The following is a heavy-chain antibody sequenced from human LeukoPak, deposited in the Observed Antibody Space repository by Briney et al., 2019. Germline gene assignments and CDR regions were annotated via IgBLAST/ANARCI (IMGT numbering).Heavy chain of an antibody. D-gene: IGHD3-3*02. CDR1: GFTFSSYS. V-gene: IGHV3-48*01. CDR2: ISSSSSTI. CDR3: AREKVLAADY. Sequence: GGSLRLSCAASGFTFSSYSMNWVRQAPGKGLEWVSYISSSSSTIYYADSVKGRFTISRDNAKNSLYLQMNSLRAEDTAAYYCAREKVLAADYWGQGTLVTVSS. J-gene: IGHJ4*02.